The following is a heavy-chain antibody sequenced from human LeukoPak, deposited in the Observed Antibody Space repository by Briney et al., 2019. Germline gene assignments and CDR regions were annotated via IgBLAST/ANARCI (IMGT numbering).Heavy chain of an antibody. Sequence: SEALSLTCTVSGGSISSYYWSWIRQPPGKGLEWIGYIYYSGSTSYNPSLKSRVTISVDTSSNQFSLMLSSVTAADTAVYYCARGTKTGYTGYDWNYWGQGSLVTVSS. D-gene: IGHD5-12*01. CDR1: GGSISSYY. CDR3: ARGTKTGYTGYDWNY. CDR2: IYYSGST. V-gene: IGHV4-59*01. J-gene: IGHJ4*02.